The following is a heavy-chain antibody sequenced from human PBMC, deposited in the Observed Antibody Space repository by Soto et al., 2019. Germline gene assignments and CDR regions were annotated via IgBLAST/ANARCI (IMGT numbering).Heavy chain of an antibody. J-gene: IGHJ4*02. D-gene: IGHD2-21*02. Sequence: ASVKVSCKASGYTFTSYAMHWVRRAPGQRLEWMGWINAGNGNTKYSQKFQGRVTITRDTSASTAYMELSSLRSEDTAVYYCARDLGHIVVVTAGYWGQGTLVTVS. CDR2: INAGNGNT. CDR1: GYTFTSYA. CDR3: ARDLGHIVVVTAGY. V-gene: IGHV1-3*01.